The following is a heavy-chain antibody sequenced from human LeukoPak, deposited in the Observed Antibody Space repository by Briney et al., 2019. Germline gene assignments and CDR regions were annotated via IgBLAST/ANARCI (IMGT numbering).Heavy chain of an antibody. V-gene: IGHV3-74*01. D-gene: IGHD5-24*01. CDR3: ARRIQGMAPYYFDY. J-gene: IGHJ4*02. CDR2: INSDGGST. CDR1: GFTFSSYW. Sequence: PGGSLRLSCTASGFTFSSYWMHSVRQAPGKGLVWVSRINSDGGSTSYADSVKGRFTISRDNAKNTLYLQMNSLRAEDTAVYYCARRIQGMAPYYFDYWGQGTLVTVSS.